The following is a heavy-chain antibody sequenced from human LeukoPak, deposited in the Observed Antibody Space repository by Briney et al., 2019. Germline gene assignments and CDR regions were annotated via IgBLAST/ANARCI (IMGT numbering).Heavy chain of an antibody. CDR3: ASDGGSYYGRFDY. J-gene: IGHJ4*02. D-gene: IGHD1-26*01. Sequence: SETLSLTCAVYGGSFSGYYWSWIRQPPGKGLEWIGEINHSGSTNYNPSLKSRVTMSVDTSKNQFSLKLSSVTAADTAVYYCASDGGSYYGRFDYWGQGTLVTVSS. CDR2: INHSGST. V-gene: IGHV4-34*01. CDR1: GGSFSGYY.